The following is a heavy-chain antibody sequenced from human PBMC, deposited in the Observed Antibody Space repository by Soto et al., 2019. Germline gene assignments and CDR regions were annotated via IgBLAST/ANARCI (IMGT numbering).Heavy chain of an antibody. Sequence: GGSLRLSCAASGFTFSSYGMHWVRQAPGKGLEWVAVISYDGSNKYYADSVKGRFTNSRDNSKNTLYLQMNSLRAEDTAVYYCAKDQGQWLPDYYGMDVWGQGTTVTVSS. J-gene: IGHJ6*02. CDR2: ISYDGSNK. D-gene: IGHD6-19*01. CDR1: GFTFSSYG. CDR3: AKDQGQWLPDYYGMDV. V-gene: IGHV3-30*18.